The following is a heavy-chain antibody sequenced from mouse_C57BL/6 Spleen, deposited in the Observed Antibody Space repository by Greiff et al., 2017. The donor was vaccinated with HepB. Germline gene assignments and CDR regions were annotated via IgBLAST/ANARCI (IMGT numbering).Heavy chain of an antibody. V-gene: IGHV1-80*01. CDR1: GYAFSSYW. Sequence: VQLQQSGAELVKPGASVKISCKASGYAFSSYWMNWVKQRPGKGLEWIGQIYPGDGDTNYNGKFKGKATLTADKSSSTAYMQLSSLTSEDSAVYFCARETPYYSNPWFAYWGQGTLVTVSA. CDR2: IYPGDGDT. J-gene: IGHJ3*01. D-gene: IGHD2-5*01. CDR3: ARETPYYSNPWFAY.